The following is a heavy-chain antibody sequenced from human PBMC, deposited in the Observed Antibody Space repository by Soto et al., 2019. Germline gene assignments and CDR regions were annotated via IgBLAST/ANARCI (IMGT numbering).Heavy chain of an antibody. D-gene: IGHD1-26*01. CDR3: ARGGGSYGYYFDY. CDR2: INPGNGNT. Sequence: ASVEVSCKASGYTFIGYAMHWVRQAPGQRLEWMGWINPGNGNTHYSQKFQSRVSITRDTSASTANMELSSLRSEDTAVYYCARGGGSYGYYFDYWGQGTMGTVSS. J-gene: IGHJ4*02. CDR1: GYTFIGYA. V-gene: IGHV1-3*01.